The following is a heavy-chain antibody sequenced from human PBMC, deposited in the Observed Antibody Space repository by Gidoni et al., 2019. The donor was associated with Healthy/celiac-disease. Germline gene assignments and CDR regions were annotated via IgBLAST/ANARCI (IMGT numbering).Heavy chain of an antibody. CDR2: IGTAGDT. D-gene: IGHD6-19*01. CDR3: ARSSGAGTIDY. CDR1: GFTFSSYD. V-gene: IGHV3-13*01. Sequence: EVPLVESGGGLVQPGGSLRLSCAASGFTFSSYDMHWVRQATGKGLEWVSAIGTAGDTYYPGSVKGRFTISRENAKNSLYLQMNSLRAGDTAVYYCARSSGAGTIDYWGQGTLVTVSS. J-gene: IGHJ4*02.